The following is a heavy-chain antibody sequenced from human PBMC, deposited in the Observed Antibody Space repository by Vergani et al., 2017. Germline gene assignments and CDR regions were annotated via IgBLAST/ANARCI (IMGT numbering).Heavy chain of an antibody. CDR1: EYSFGNYW. CDR2: IYPANSDT. Sequence: EVELVQSGPEMRKPGESVKISCKGSEYSFGNYWIGWVRQMPGKGLEWMGIIYPANSDTRYSPSFQGQVTISADKSFSTAFLQWDSLKASDTAFYYCARHTTYTDSWGQGTLVTVSS. CDR3: ARHTTYTDS. D-gene: IGHD1-26*01. J-gene: IGHJ4*02. V-gene: IGHV5-51*01.